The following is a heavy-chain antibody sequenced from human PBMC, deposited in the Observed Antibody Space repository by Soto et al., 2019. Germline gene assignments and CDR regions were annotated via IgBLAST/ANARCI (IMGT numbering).Heavy chain of an antibody. CDR3: ASGSRLPPPS. CDR2: LYSGGSS. CDR1: GFTISTND. Sequence: GGALRLSCTASGFTISTNDMSWVRQAPGKGLEWVSVLYSGGSSYYADSVKGRFTISRDNSKNTVYLQMNSLRTEDTAVYYCASGSRLPPPSWGQGTLVTVSS. J-gene: IGHJ5*02. D-gene: IGHD3-16*01. V-gene: IGHV3-66*01.